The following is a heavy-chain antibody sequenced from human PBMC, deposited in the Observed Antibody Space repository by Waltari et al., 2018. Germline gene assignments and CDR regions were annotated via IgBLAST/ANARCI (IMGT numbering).Heavy chain of an antibody. Sequence: EVQLVQSGAEVKKPGESLKISCKASGYTFTSNWIGWVRQLPGKGLECMGIIFPADSDTRYSPSFQGQVTISVDKSVSTAYLQWSSLKASDTAMYYCARQSSQSLDYWGQGTLVTVSS. D-gene: IGHD6-6*01. CDR1: GYTFTSNW. CDR3: ARQSSQSLDY. CDR2: IFPADSDT. V-gene: IGHV5-51*01. J-gene: IGHJ4*02.